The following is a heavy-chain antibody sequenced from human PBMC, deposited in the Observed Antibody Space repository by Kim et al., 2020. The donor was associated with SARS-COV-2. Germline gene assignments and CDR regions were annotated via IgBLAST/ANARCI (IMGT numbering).Heavy chain of an antibody. J-gene: IGHJ1*01. CDR2: INQSGRT. Sequence: SETLSLTCAVYGGSFSGYYWSWIRQPPGKGLEWIGEINQSGRTNYNPSLKSRVTISVDTSKNQFSLKLTSVTAADAALYFCARRLSNTSGWGSHYCDLWGQGILVTVSS. V-gene: IGHV4-34*01. CDR3: ARRLSNTSGWGSHYCDL. D-gene: IGHD3-10*01. CDR1: GGSFSGYY.